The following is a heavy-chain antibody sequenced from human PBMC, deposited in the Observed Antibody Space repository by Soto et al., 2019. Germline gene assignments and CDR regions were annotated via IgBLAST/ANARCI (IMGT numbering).Heavy chain of an antibody. CDR2: IYYSGST. Sequence: SETLSLTCTVSGGSISSSSYYWGWIRQPPGKGLEWIGSIYYSGSTYYNPSLKSRVTISVDTSKNQFSLKLSSVTAADTAVYYCARLTSGSGWRRVYYYMDVWGKGTTVTVSS. V-gene: IGHV4-39*01. CDR1: GGSISSSSYY. J-gene: IGHJ6*03. CDR3: ARLTSGSGWRRVYYYMDV. D-gene: IGHD6-19*01.